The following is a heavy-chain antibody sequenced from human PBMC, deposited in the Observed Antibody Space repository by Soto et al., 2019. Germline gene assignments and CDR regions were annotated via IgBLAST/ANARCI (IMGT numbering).Heavy chain of an antibody. CDR3: ARGGNYDFWSCYYKRYYYYGMDV. V-gene: IGHV1-69*13. J-gene: IGHJ6*02. D-gene: IGHD3-3*01. Sequence: GASVKVSCKASGGTFSSYAISWVRQAPGQGLEWMGGIIPIFGTANYAQKFQGRVTITADESTSTAYMELSSLRSEDTAVYYCARGGNYDFWSCYYKRYYYYGMDVWGQGTTVTVSS. CDR1: GGTFSSYA. CDR2: IIPIFGTA.